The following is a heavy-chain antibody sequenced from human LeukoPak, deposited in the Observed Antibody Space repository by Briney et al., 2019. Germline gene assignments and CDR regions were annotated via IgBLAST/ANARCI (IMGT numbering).Heavy chain of an antibody. CDR1: GYSISSGYY. D-gene: IGHD1-26*01. CDR2: IYHSGST. V-gene: IGHV4-38-2*02. Sequence: PSETLSLTCTVSGYSISSGYYWGWIRQPPGKGLEWIGSIYHSGSTYYNPSLKSRVTISVDTSKNQFSLKLSSVTAADTAVYYCARDLSGSSIDYWGQGTLVTVSS. CDR3: ARDLSGSSIDY. J-gene: IGHJ4*02.